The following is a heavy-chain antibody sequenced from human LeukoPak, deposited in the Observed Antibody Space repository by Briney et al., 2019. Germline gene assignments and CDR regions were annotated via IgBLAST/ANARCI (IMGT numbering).Heavy chain of an antibody. CDR2: ISGSGGST. CDR3: AKDGDGYRSYNWFDP. V-gene: IGHV3-23*01. J-gene: IGHJ5*02. Sequence: GGSLRLSCAASGFTFSSYAMSWVRQAPGKGLEWVSAISGSGGSTYYADSVKGRFTISRDNSKNTLYLQMNSLRAEDTAVYYCAKDGDGYRSYNWFDPWGQGTLVTVSS. CDR1: GFTFSSYA. D-gene: IGHD5-24*01.